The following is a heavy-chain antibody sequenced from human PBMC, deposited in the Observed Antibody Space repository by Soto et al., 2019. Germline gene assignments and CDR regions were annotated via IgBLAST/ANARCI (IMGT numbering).Heavy chain of an antibody. D-gene: IGHD3-22*01. V-gene: IGHV5-51*01. CDR3: ARRDYYDSSGYLPGHAFDI. Sequence: HGESLKISCKGSGYSFTSYWIGWVRQMPGKGLEWMGIIYPGDSDTRYSPSFQGQVTISADKSISTAYLQWSSLKASDTAMYYCARRDYYDSSGYLPGHAFDIWGQGTMVTVSS. CDR2: IYPGDSDT. CDR1: GYSFTSYW. J-gene: IGHJ3*02.